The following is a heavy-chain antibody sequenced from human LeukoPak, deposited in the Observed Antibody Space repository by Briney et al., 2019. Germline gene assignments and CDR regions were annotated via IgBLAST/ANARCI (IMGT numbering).Heavy chain of an antibody. J-gene: IGHJ4*02. Sequence: GGSLRLSCAASGFTFSSFGMSWVRQAPGKGLEWVSAISHSGGSTYYADSMRGRFTISRDNSKNTLFLQMNSLRAEDTAVYYCAKSYGDYLGYFDSWGQGTLVTVSS. V-gene: IGHV3-23*01. D-gene: IGHD4-17*01. CDR1: GFTFSSFG. CDR2: ISHSGGST. CDR3: AKSYGDYLGYFDS.